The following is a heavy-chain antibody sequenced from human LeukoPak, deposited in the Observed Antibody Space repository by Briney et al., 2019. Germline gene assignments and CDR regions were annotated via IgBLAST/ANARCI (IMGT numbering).Heavy chain of an antibody. J-gene: IGHJ5*02. CDR1: GVSISSHY. CDR3: ARLIATTGVCDWFDP. CDR2: IHDSGST. D-gene: IGHD2-8*01. Sequence: SETLSLTCTVSGVSISSHYWSWIRQPPGKGLEWIGYIHDSGSTNYNPSLKSRVTISVDTSKNQFSLKLSSVTAADTAVYYCARLIATTGVCDWFDPWGQGTLVTVSS. V-gene: IGHV4-59*11.